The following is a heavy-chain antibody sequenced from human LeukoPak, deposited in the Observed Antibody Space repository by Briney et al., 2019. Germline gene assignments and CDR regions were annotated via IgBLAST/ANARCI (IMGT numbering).Heavy chain of an antibody. J-gene: IGHJ1*01. V-gene: IGHV3-74*01. D-gene: IGHD3-10*01. CDR2: INSDGSST. Sequence: PGGSLRLSCAASGFTFSSYWMHWVRQAPGKGLVWVSRINSDGSSTSYADSVEGRFTISRDNAKNTLYLQMNSLRAEDTAVYYCAKGSKGGMIVPGERPKYFQHWGQGTLVTVSS. CDR1: GFTFSSYW. CDR3: AKGSKGGMIVPGERPKYFQH.